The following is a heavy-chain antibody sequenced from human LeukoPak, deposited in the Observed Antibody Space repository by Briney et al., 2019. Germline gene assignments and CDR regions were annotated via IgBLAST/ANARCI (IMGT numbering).Heavy chain of an antibody. CDR3: ARGQSALDY. CDR2: INHSGST. CDR1: GGSFSGYY. J-gene: IGHJ4*02. V-gene: IGHV4-34*01. Sequence: SETLSLTCAVYGGSFSGYYWSWIRQPPGKGLEWIGEINHSGSTNYNPSLKSRVTISVDTSKDQFSLKLSSVTAADTAVYYCARGQSALDYWGQGTLVTVSS.